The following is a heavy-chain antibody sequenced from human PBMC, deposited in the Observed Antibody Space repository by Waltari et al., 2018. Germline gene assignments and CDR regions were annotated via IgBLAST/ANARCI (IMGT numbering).Heavy chain of an antibody. Sequence: QVQLVESGGGVVQPGGSLRLSCAASGFTFRSYGMPWVRQAPGKGLEWVAFIRYDGSNKYYADSVKGRFTISRDNSKNTLYLQMNSLRAEDTAVYYCANARQAYYYYGMDVWGQGTTVTVSS. CDR2: IRYDGSNK. CDR1: GFTFRSYG. V-gene: IGHV3-30*02. CDR3: ANARQAYYYYGMDV. J-gene: IGHJ6*02. D-gene: IGHD6-6*01.